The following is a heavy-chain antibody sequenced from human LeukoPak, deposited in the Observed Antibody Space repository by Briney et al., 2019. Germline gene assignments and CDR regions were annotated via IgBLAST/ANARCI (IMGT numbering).Heavy chain of an antibody. CDR1: GFTFSSYS. Sequence: GGSPRLSCAASGFTFSSYSMNWVRQTPGKGLEWVSYISSSSSTIYYADSVKGRFTISRDNAKNSLYLQMNSLRAEDTAVYYCAREWWYAEVIDAFDIWGQGTMVTVSS. CDR3: AREWWYAEVIDAFDI. J-gene: IGHJ3*02. D-gene: IGHD2-15*01. V-gene: IGHV3-48*04. CDR2: ISSSSSTI.